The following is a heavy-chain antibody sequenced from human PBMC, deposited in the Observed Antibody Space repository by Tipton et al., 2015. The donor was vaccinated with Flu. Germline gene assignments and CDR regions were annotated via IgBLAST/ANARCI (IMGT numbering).Heavy chain of an antibody. CDR2: ISNDGSNK. V-gene: IGHV3-30*18. D-gene: IGHD3-22*01. J-gene: IGHJ4*02. CDR3: AKDAEYYHDGRAYYYDY. CDR1: GFSFTSYG. Sequence: SLRLSCAASGFSFTSYGMHWVRRAPGKGLEWLAFISNDGSNKNYADSVKGRFTISRDSSKNTLYLQMNSLRAEDTALYYCAKDAEYYHDGRAYYYDYWGQGTLLTVSS.